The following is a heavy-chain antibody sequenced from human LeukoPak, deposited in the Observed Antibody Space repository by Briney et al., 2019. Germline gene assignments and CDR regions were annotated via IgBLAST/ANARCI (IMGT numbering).Heavy chain of an antibody. D-gene: IGHD3-9*01. CDR1: GFTFSSYW. J-gene: IGHJ4*02. Sequence: GGSLRLSCAASGFTFSSYWMSWVRQAPGKGLEWVANIKQDGSEKYYVDSEKGRFTISRDNAKNSLYLQMNSLRAEDTAVYYCARENVFDWAGYYFDYWGQGTLVTVSS. CDR3: ARENVFDWAGYYFDY. V-gene: IGHV3-7*01. CDR2: IKQDGSEK.